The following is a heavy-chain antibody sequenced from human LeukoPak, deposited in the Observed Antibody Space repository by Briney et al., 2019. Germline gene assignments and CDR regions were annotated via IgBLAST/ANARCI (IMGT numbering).Heavy chain of an antibody. CDR3: ARIARDLYGSGSPYPDV. D-gene: IGHD3-10*01. CDR2: IYSGDNT. V-gene: IGHV3-66*01. Sequence: PGGSLRLSCAASGFTVSSNYMSWVRQAPGKGLEWVSVIYSGDNTYYADPVKGRFTISRDNSKNTLYLQMNSLRAEDTAVYYCARIARDLYGSGSPYPDVWGKGTTVNISS. CDR1: GFTVSSNY. J-gene: IGHJ6*04.